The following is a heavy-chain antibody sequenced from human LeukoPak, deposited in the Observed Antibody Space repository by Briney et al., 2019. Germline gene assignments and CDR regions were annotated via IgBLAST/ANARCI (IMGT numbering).Heavy chain of an antibody. CDR2: IIPIFGTA. CDR1: GGTFSSYA. CDR3: ARDYYGSGSYYKPFDY. V-gene: IGHV1-69*13. J-gene: IGHJ4*02. Sequence: SVKVSCTASGGTFSSYAISWVRQAPGQGLEWMGGIIPIFGTANYAQKFQGRVTITADESTSTAHMELSSLRSEDTAVYYCARDYYGSGSYYKPFDYWGQGTLVTVSS. D-gene: IGHD3-10*01.